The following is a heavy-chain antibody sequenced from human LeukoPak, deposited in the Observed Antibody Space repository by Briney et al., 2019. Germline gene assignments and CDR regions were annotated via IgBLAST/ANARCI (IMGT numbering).Heavy chain of an antibody. CDR3: ARLDCSGVEACYNH. Sequence: PSETLSLTCSVSGDSVTSYYWNWIRQPPGKGLEWIGYVSSDGTTNYTPSLRSRVIMSVDTPNNHISLNLTSLPDADTAIYYCARLDCSGVEACYNHWGRGTLVTVSS. J-gene: IGHJ4*02. V-gene: IGHV4-59*08. CDR1: GDSVTSYY. CDR2: VSSDGTT. D-gene: IGHD2-15*01.